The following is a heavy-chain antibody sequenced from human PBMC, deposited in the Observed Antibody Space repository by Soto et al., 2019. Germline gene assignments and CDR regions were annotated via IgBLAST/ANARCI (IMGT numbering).Heavy chain of an antibody. CDR1: GGSISSSSYY. J-gene: IGHJ4*02. CDR3: ARHVGRVWFGEIDY. CDR2: IYYSGST. Sequence: PSETLSLTCTVSGGSISSSSYYWGWIRQPPGKGLEWIGSIYYSGSTYYNPSLKSRVTISVDTSKNQFSLKLSSVTAADTAVYYCARHVGRVWFGEIDYWGQGTLVTVSS. D-gene: IGHD3-10*01. V-gene: IGHV4-39*01.